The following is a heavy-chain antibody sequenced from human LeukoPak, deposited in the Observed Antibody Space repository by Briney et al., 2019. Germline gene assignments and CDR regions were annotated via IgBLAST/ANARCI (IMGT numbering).Heavy chain of an antibody. CDR1: GFTFSSYG. V-gene: IGHV3-30*18. Sequence: GCSLTLSCLPSGFTFSSYGMHWVRQAPGQGLDWVVVISYDGSNTYYADSVKGRFTISRDNSKNTLYLRMSSLRAEDTAVYYCAKAPVKYVSGSFFDYWGQGALFTLSS. CDR3: AKAPVKYVSGSFFDY. CDR2: ISYDGSNT. J-gene: IGHJ4*02. D-gene: IGHD3-10*01.